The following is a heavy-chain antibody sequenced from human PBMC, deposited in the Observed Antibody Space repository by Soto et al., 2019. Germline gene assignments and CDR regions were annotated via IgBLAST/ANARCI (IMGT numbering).Heavy chain of an antibody. J-gene: IGHJ5*02. D-gene: IGHD5-12*01. Sequence: SQTLSLTCAISGDSVSSNTASWNWIRQSPSRGLGWLGRTYFRSKWYNDYAVPVKSRIIINPDTSNNQFSLQLNSVTPEDTAVYFCAKGDNLGPKTGYAFDPWGQGIMVTVSS. V-gene: IGHV6-1*01. CDR3: AKGDNLGPKTGYAFDP. CDR1: GDSVSSNTAS. CDR2: TYFRSKWYN.